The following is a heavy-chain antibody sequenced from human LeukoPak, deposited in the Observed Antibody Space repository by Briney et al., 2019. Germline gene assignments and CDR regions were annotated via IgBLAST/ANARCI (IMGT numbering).Heavy chain of an antibody. Sequence: GGSLRLSCAASGFTFSSCELSWVRQAPAKGLEWVSYISSSGSIIYYADSVKGRFTISRDSAKNSLYLQMNSLRAEDTAVYYCAIHDYRSNLDVFDVWGQETRVSVSS. CDR3: AIHDYRSNLDVFDV. CDR2: ISSSGSII. CDR1: GFTFSSCE. J-gene: IGHJ3*01. V-gene: IGHV3-48*03. D-gene: IGHD4-23*01.